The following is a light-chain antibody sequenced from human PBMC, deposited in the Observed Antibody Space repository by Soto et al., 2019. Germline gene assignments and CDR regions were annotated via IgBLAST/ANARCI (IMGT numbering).Light chain of an antibody. V-gene: IGKV3-11*01. J-gene: IGKJ4*01. CDR1: QSVSSY. CDR3: QERYNWPRVT. Sequence: EVVMTQSPATLSLSPGERATLSCRASQSVSSYLAWYQRKPGQGPRLLIYDASNRAPGIPARFSGSGSGTDFTLTISSLEPEDFAVYYCQERYNWPRVTFGGGTKVEIK. CDR2: DAS.